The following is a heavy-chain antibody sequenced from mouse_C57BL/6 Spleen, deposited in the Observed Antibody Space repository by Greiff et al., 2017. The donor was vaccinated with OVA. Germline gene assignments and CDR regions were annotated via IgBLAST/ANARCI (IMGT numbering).Heavy chain of an antibody. Sequence: VQLQQPGAELVKPGASVKLSCKASGYTFTSYWMHWVKQRPGQGLEWIGMIHPNSGSTNYNEKFKSKATLTVDKSSSTAYMQLSSLTSEDSAVYYCARGYYGSSPFDYWGQGTTLTVSS. CDR1: GYTFTSYW. V-gene: IGHV1-64*01. J-gene: IGHJ2*01. D-gene: IGHD1-1*01. CDR2: IHPNSGST. CDR3: ARGYYGSSPFDY.